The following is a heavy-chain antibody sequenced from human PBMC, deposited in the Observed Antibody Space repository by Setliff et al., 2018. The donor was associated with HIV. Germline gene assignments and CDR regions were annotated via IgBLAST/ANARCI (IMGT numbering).Heavy chain of an antibody. Sequence: GASVKVSCKASGYTFNNYGISWVRQAPGQGLEWMGWISTYNGNTNYAQKFQGRVTLTADTSTNTAYMELRGLKSDDTAMYYCARDSEAGAWGQGTLVTVSS. J-gene: IGHJ5*02. D-gene: IGHD3-10*01. CDR3: ARDSEAGA. CDR2: ISTYNGNT. V-gene: IGHV1-18*01. CDR1: GYTFNNYG.